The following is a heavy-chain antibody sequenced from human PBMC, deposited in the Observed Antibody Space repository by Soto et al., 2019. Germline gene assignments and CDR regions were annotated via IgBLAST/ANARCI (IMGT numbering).Heavy chain of an antibody. CDR2: MNPNSGNT. J-gene: IGHJ5*02. V-gene: IGHV1-8*01. Sequence: QVQLVQSGAEVKKPGASVKVSCKASGYTFTSYDINWVRQATGQGLGWMGWMNPNSGNTGDAQKFQGRVTMTRNTSVSTAYMELSSLSSGDTAVYYCASGIAVFGVVDPGGQGTLVTVSS. CDR3: ASGIAVFGVVDP. D-gene: IGHD3-3*01. CDR1: GYTFTSYD.